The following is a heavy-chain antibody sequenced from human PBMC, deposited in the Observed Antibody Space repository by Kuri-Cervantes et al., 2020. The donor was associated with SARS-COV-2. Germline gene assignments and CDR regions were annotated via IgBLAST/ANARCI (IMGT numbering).Heavy chain of an antibody. CDR2: ISGSGDNT. J-gene: IGHJ6*02. CDR3: AKARSSSWYFSVGGYYYYGMDV. Sequence: GGSLRLSCAASGFRFSSYAMRWVRRAPGKGLEWVSAISGSGDNTYYADSVKGRFTISGDNSKNTLYLQMNSLRAEDTAVYYCAKARSSSWYFSVGGYYYYGMDVWGQGTTVTVSS. V-gene: IGHV3-23*01. CDR1: GFRFSSYA. D-gene: IGHD6-13*01.